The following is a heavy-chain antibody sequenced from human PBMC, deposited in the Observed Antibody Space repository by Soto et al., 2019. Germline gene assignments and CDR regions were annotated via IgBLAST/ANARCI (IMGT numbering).Heavy chain of an antibody. CDR2: IYHSGST. D-gene: IGHD6-13*01. Sequence: QLQLQESGSGLVKPSQTLSLTCAVSGGSISSGGYSWSWIRQPPGKGLEWIGYIYHSGSTYYNPSLKSRVTISVDRSKNQFSLKLSSVTAADTAVYYCARRDSSSWSPGLIDYWGQGTLVTVSS. V-gene: IGHV4-30-2*01. CDR3: ARRDSSSWSPGLIDY. J-gene: IGHJ4*02. CDR1: GGSISSGGYS.